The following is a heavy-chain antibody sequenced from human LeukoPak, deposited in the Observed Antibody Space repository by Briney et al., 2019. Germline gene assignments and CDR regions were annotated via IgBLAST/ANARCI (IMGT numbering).Heavy chain of an antibody. J-gene: IGHJ5*02. CDR1: GFTFSDYY. CDR2: ISSSSSYT. V-gene: IGHV3-11*06. Sequence: GGSLRLSCATSGFTFSDYYMSWIRQAPGKGLEWVSYISSSSSYTNYADSVKGRFTISRDNTKNSLYLQMNSLRAEDTAVYYCAGVPHYYDSSGYYTWGQGTLVTVSS. CDR3: AGVPHYYDSSGYYT. D-gene: IGHD3-22*01.